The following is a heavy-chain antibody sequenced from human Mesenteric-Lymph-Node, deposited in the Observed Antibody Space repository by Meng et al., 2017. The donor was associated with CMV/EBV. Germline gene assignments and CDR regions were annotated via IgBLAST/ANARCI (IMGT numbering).Heavy chain of an antibody. V-gene: IGHV3-48*04. J-gene: IGHJ4*02. CDR1: GFTFSSYS. CDR3: ARGGWARVFDY. CDR2: ISGSGTAT. D-gene: IGHD1-26*01. Sequence: GESLKISCAASGFTFSSYSMNWIRQAPGKGLEWVSYISGSGTATYYTDSVKGRFIISRDNAKNSLHLQMNSLSAEDTAVYYCARGGWARVFDYWGQGTPVTVSS.